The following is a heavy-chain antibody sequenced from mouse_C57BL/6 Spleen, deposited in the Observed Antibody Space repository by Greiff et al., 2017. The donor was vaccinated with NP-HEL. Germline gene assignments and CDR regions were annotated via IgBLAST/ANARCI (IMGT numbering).Heavy chain of an antibody. CDR3: ARAYYDYKAWFAY. CDR1: GYTFTSYD. Sequence: VQLQQSGPELVKPGASVKLSCKASGYTFTSYDINWVKQRPGQGLEWIGWIYPRDGSTKYNEKFKGKATLTVDTSSSTAYMELHSLTSEDSAVYFCARAYYDYKAWFAYWGQGTLVTVSA. CDR2: IYPRDGST. D-gene: IGHD2-4*01. V-gene: IGHV1-85*01. J-gene: IGHJ3*01.